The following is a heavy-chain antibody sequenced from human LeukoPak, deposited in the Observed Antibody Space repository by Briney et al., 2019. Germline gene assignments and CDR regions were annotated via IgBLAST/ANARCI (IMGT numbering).Heavy chain of an antibody. CDR2: IIPIFGTA. CDR3: AREDYYDSSGYSDY. D-gene: IGHD3-22*01. CDR1: GGTFSSYA. Sequence: SVKVSCXASGGTFSSYAISWVRQAPGQGLEWMGGIIPIFGTANYAQKFQGRVTITTDESTSTAYMELSSLRSEDTAVYYCAREDYYDSSGYSDYWGQGTLVTVSS. J-gene: IGHJ4*02. V-gene: IGHV1-69*05.